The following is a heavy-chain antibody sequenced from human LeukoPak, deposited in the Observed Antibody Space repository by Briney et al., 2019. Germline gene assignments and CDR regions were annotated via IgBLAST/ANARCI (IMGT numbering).Heavy chain of an antibody. V-gene: IGHV4-59*12. Sequence: SETLSLTCTVSGGSISSYYWSWIRQPPGKGLEWIGYIYYSGSTNYNPSLKSRVTISVDTSKNQFSLKLSSVTAADTAVYYCARGRGGSYYGEFDYWGQGTLVTVSS. J-gene: IGHJ4*02. D-gene: IGHD1-26*01. CDR3: ARGRGGSYYGEFDY. CDR2: IYYSGST. CDR1: GGSISSYY.